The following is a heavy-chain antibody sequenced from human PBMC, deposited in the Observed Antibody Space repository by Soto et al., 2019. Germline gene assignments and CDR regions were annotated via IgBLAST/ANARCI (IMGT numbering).Heavy chain of an antibody. D-gene: IGHD5-12*01. CDR3: ARGLLRTPPGY. V-gene: IGHV4-39*01. Sequence: SETLSLTCTVSGGSISSSSYYWGWIRQPPGKGLEWIGSIYYSGSTYYNPSLKSRVTISVDTSKNQFSLKLSSVTAADTAVYYCARGLLRTPPGYRGQGTLVTVSS. CDR1: GGSISSSSYY. CDR2: IYYSGST. J-gene: IGHJ4*02.